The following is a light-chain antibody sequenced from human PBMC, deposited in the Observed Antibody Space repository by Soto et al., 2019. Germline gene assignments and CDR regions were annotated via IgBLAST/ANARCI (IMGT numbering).Light chain of an antibody. CDR1: SSDVGGYNF. CDR3: SSYTLRNTLVL. Sequence: QSALTQPASVSGSPGQSITISCTGTSSDVGGYNFVSWYQQHPGKAPRLIIYEVSSRPSGVSYRLSGSKSGNTASLTISGLQAEGEADYYCSSYTLRNTLVLFGGGTKLTVL. V-gene: IGLV2-14*01. CDR2: EVS. J-gene: IGLJ3*02.